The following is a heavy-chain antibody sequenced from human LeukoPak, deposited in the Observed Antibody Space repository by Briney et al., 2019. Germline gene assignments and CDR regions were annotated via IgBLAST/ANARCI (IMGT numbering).Heavy chain of an antibody. CDR2: ITGGGDSA. J-gene: IGHJ4*02. Sequence: GGSLRLSCAASGFTFSSHAMSWVRQTPERGLEWVSAITGGGDSASYPDSVKGRFTISRDNSKNTLYLQMNNLGAEDTALYCCVSGDTGSGYYYWGQGTLVTVSS. CDR1: GFTFSSHA. D-gene: IGHD3-22*01. V-gene: IGHV3-23*01. CDR3: VSGDTGSGYYY.